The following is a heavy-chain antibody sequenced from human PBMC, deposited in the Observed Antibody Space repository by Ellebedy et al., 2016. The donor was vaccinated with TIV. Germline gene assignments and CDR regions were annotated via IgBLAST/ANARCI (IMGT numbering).Heavy chain of an antibody. CDR2: IYHSGST. CDR1: GYSISSGYY. CDR3: ARAHDWFDP. Sequence: GSLRLXXTVSGYSISSGYYWGWIRQPPGKGLDWIGSIYHSGSTYYNPSLKSRVTISVDTSKNQFSLKLSSVTAADTAVYYCARAHDWFDPWGQGTLVTVSS. J-gene: IGHJ5*02. V-gene: IGHV4-38-2*02.